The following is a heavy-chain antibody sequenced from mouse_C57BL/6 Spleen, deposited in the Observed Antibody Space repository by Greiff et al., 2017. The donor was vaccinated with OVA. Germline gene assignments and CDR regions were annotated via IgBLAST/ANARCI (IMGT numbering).Heavy chain of an antibody. CDR3: AGTVYFDY. D-gene: IGHD1-1*01. J-gene: IGHJ2*01. Sequence: VQLKESGGGLVKPGGSLKLSCAASGFTFSDYGMHWVRQAPEKGLEWVAYISSGSSTIYYADTVKGRFTISRDNAKNTLFLQMTSLRSEDTAMYYCAGTVYFDYWGQGTTLTVSS. CDR2: ISSGSSTI. CDR1: GFTFSDYG. V-gene: IGHV5-17*01.